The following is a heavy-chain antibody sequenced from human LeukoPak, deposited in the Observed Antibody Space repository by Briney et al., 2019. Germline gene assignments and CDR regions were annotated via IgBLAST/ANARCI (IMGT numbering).Heavy chain of an antibody. V-gene: IGHV4-39*01. CDR1: GGSISSSSYY. D-gene: IGHD3-22*01. Sequence: SETLSLTCTVSGGSISSSSYYWGWIRQPPGKGLEWIGSIYYSGSTYYNPSLKSRVTISVDTSKNQFSLELSSVTAADTAVYYCARTPIYYFDNSGYYNWGQGTLVTVSS. CDR3: ARTPIYYFDNSGYYN. J-gene: IGHJ4*02. CDR2: IYYSGST.